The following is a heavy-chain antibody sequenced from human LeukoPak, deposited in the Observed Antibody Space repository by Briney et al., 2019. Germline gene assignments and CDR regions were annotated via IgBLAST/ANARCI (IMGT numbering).Heavy chain of an antibody. V-gene: IGHV3-30-3*01. J-gene: IGHJ3*02. D-gene: IGHD3-9*01. CDR3: ARDYDILTGPPFLHDAFDI. Sequence: GGSLRLSCAASGFTFSSYAMHWVRQAPGKGLEWVAVISYDGSNKYYADSVKGRFTISRDNSKNTLYLQMNSLRAEDTAVYYCARDYDILTGPPFLHDAFDIWGQGTMVTVSS. CDR1: GFTFSSYA. CDR2: ISYDGSNK.